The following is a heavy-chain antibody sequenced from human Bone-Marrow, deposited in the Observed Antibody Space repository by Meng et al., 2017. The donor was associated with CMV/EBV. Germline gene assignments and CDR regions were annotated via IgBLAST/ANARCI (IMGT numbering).Heavy chain of an antibody. V-gene: IGHV3-30*02. Sequence: GESLKIYCPASGFTFSSYGMHWVRPAPGKGLEWVAFIRYDGSNKYYADSVKGRFTISRDNSKNTLYLQMNSLRAEDTAVYYCAKDLRRRYDFWSGYYMQGTRNEDYYYYGMDGWGQGTTVTVYS. J-gene: IGHJ6*02. D-gene: IGHD3-3*01. CDR3: AKDLRRRYDFWSGYYMQGTRNEDYYYYGMDG. CDR2: IRYDGSNK. CDR1: GFTFSSYG.